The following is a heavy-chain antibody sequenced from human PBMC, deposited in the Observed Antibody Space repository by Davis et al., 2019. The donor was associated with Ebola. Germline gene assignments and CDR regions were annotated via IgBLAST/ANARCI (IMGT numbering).Heavy chain of an antibody. CDR1: GGSFSGYY. D-gene: IGHD3-16*02. CDR2: IYYSGST. J-gene: IGHJ5*02. V-gene: IGHV4-34*01. Sequence: SETLSLTCAVYGGSFSGYYWSWIRQPPGKGLEWIGYIYYSGSTYYNPSLKSRVTISVDTSKNQFSLKLSSVTAADTAVYYCAREKMITFGGVIVATDWFDPWGQGTLVTVSS. CDR3: AREKMITFGGVIVATDWFDP.